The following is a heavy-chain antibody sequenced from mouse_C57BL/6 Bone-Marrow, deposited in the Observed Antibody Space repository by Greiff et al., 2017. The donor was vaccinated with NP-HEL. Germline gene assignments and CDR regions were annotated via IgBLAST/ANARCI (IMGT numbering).Heavy chain of an antibody. V-gene: IGHV3-6*01. CDR2: ISYDGSN. J-gene: IGHJ3*01. CDR1: GYSITSGYY. Sequence: EVKLMESGPGLVKPSQSLSLTCSVTGYSITSGYYWNWIRQFPGNKLEWMGYISYDGSNNYNPSLKNRISITRDTSKNQFFLKLNSVTTEDTATYYCARGGYGSSLAWFAYWGQGTLVTVSA. CDR3: ARGGYGSSLAWFAY. D-gene: IGHD1-1*01.